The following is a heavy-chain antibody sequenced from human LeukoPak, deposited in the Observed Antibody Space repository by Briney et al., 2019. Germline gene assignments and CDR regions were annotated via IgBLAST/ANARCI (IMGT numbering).Heavy chain of an antibody. Sequence: GGSLRLSCAASGFTFGSYGMHWVRQAPGKGLEWVAVIWYDGSNKYYADSVKGRFTISRDNSKNTLYLQMNSLRAEDTAVYYCARGEYSSSSGFDYWGQGTLVTVSS. D-gene: IGHD6-6*01. CDR1: GFTFGSYG. CDR3: ARGEYSSSSGFDY. J-gene: IGHJ4*02. CDR2: IWYDGSNK. V-gene: IGHV3-33*01.